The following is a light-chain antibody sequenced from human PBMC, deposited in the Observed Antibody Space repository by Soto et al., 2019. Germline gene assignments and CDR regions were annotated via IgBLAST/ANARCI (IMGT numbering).Light chain of an antibody. Sequence: EIVLTQSPGTLSLSPGERATLSCRASQSVSSNYLAWYQQKPCQAPRLLIYGASSRATGIPDRFSGSGSGTDFTLIISRLEPEDFAVYYCKQFGTSPWTFGQGTKVEIK. CDR2: GAS. J-gene: IGKJ1*01. CDR1: QSVSSNY. CDR3: KQFGTSPWT. V-gene: IGKV3-20*01.